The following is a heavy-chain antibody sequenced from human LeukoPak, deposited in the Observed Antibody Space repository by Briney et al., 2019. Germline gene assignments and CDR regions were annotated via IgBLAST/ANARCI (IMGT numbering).Heavy chain of an antibody. CDR1: GYSLSRDYN. D-gene: IGHD2/OR15-2a*01. CDR2: IYHTGST. Sequence: PSETLSLTCSVSGYSLSRDYNWVWIRQPPGKGLEWIGTIYHTGSTSYNPSLMRRVTISVDTSKNQFSLKLSSVTAADTAVYYCARDNKGTHWGQGTLVTVSS. CDR3: ARDNKGTH. V-gene: IGHV4-38-2*02. J-gene: IGHJ4*02.